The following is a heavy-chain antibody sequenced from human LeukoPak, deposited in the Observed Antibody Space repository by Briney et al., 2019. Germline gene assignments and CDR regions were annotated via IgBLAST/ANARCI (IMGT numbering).Heavy chain of an antibody. CDR1: GYSFTSYW. D-gene: IGHD3-22*01. CDR2: IYPGDSDT. V-gene: IGHV5-51*01. J-gene: IGHJ4*02. Sequence: GESLQISCKGSGYSFTSYWIGWVRQMPGKGLEWMGIIYPGDSDTRYSPSFQGQVTISADKSISTAYLQWSSLKASDTAMYYCARRYYYDSSGYLSWSFDYWGQGSLVTVSS. CDR3: ARRYYYDSSGYLSWSFDY.